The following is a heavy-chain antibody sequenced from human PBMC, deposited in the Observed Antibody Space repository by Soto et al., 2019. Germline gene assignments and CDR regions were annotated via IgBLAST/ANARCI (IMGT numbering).Heavy chain of an antibody. CDR1: GFTFSSYW. CDR2: IKQDGSVK. D-gene: IGHD3-22*01. J-gene: IGHJ3*01. CDR3: ARDQLYYNDISGRPLNAFDV. Sequence: GGSLRLSCAASGFTFSSYWMSWARQAPGKGLEWVANIKQDGSVKYYVDSVKGRFTISRDNAKNSLYLQMNSLRAEDTAVYYCARDQLYYNDISGRPLNAFDVWGQGTMVTVSS. V-gene: IGHV3-7*01.